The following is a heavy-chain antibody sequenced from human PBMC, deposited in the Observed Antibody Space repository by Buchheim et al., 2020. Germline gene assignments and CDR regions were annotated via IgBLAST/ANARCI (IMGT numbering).Heavy chain of an antibody. Sequence: EVQLVESGGGLVQPGGSLRLSCAASGFTFSSYSMNWVRQAPGKGLEWVSYISSSSTTIYYADSVKGRFTISRDNAKNSLYLQMNSLRDEDTAVYYCARAGYSYGYREGYFDYWGQGTL. CDR1: GFTFSSYS. CDR2: ISSSSTTI. J-gene: IGHJ4*02. D-gene: IGHD5-18*01. V-gene: IGHV3-48*02. CDR3: ARAGYSYGYREGYFDY.